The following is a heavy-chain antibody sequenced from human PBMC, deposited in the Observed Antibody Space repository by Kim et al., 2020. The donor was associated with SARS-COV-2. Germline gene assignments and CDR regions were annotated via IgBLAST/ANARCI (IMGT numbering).Heavy chain of an antibody. J-gene: IGHJ4*02. CDR3: AKAQVPYGNYGYDF. D-gene: IGHD4-17*01. Sequence: GGSLRLSCAASGFSFVNYAMGWVHHAPGKGLEWVSTISNTGGRADYGESVKGRFTISRDNSKNTLYLQMNNLRAEDTAVYFCAKAQVPYGNYGYDFWGQGTSVTVS. CDR2: ISNTGGRA. V-gene: IGHV3-23*01. CDR1: GFSFVNYA.